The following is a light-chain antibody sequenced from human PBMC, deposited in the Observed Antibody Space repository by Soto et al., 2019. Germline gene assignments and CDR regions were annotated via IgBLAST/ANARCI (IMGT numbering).Light chain of an antibody. J-gene: IGKJ1*01. CDR2: TAS. CDR3: QQYGGSPGT. CDR1: QSVPGSS. V-gene: IGKV3-20*01. Sequence: EIVLTQSPGTLSLSPGERATLSCRASQSVPGSSLAWYQQRPGQAPRLLIYTASNRVTGIPDRFSGSGSGTHFPLTISRLEPEDFAVYYCQQYGGSPGTFGQGTKVEIK.